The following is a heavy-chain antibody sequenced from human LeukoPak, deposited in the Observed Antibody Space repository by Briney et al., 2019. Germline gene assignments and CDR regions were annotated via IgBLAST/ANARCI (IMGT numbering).Heavy chain of an antibody. D-gene: IGHD5-12*01. CDR1: RFSFSNYA. CDR3: AKGSGYEHNYYYYYMDV. CDR2: ISHDGINT. V-gene: IGHV3-30*18. Sequence: GGSLRLSCAASRFSFSNYAMHWVRQDSGRGLEWLAVISHDGINTYYADSVKGRFTISRDNSKNTLYLQMNSLRAEDTAVYYCAKGSGYEHNYYYYYMDVWGKGTTVTISS. J-gene: IGHJ6*03.